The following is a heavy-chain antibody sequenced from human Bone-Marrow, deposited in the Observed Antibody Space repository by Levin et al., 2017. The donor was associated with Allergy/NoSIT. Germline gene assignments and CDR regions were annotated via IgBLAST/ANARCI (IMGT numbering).Heavy chain of an antibody. CDR1: GFTFSSYS. D-gene: IGHD2-15*01. Sequence: GGSLRLSCAASGFTFSSYSMNWVRQAPGKGLEWVSSISSSSSYIYYADSVKGRFTISRDNAKNSLYLQMNSLRAEDTAVYYCARGHRYCSGGSCSPRSYYYGMDVWGQGTTVTVSS. J-gene: IGHJ6*02. CDR2: ISSSSSYI. CDR3: ARGHRYCSGGSCSPRSYYYGMDV. V-gene: IGHV3-21*01.